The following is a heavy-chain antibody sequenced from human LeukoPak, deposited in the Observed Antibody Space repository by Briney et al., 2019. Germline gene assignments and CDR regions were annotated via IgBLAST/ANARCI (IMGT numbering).Heavy chain of an antibody. Sequence: ASVTVSFTASGYTFTGYYMHWVRQAPGQGLEWMGWINPNSGGTNYAQKFQGRVTMTRDTSISTAYMELSRLRSDDTAVYYCARDREYDSSGYYLGYWGQGTLVTVSS. J-gene: IGHJ4*02. CDR1: GYTFTGYY. D-gene: IGHD3-22*01. CDR3: ARDREYDSSGYYLGY. V-gene: IGHV1-2*02. CDR2: INPNSGGT.